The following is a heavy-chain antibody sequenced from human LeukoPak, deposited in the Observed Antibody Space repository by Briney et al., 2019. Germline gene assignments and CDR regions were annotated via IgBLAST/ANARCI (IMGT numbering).Heavy chain of an antibody. Sequence: GESLKISCKGSGYSFTSYWIGWVRQMPGKGLEWMGIIYPGDSDTRYSPSFQGQVTISADKSISTAYLQWSSPKASDTAMYYCARLEYSYGYGLEGHFDYWGQGTLVTVSS. J-gene: IGHJ4*02. CDR1: GYSFTSYW. V-gene: IGHV5-51*01. CDR3: ARLEYSYGYGLEGHFDY. D-gene: IGHD5-18*01. CDR2: IYPGDSDT.